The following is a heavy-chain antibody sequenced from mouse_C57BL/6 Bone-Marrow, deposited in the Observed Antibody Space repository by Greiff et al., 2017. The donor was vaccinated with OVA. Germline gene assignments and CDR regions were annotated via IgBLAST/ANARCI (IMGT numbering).Heavy chain of an antibody. CDR1: GYTFTSYW. CDR2: IYPGSGST. D-gene: IGHD3-2*02. Sequence: QVQLQQPGAELVKPGASVKMSCKASGYTFTSYWITWVKQRPGQGLEWIGDIYPGSGSTNYNEKFKSKATLTVDTSSSTAYMQLSSLTSEDSAVYYCAREPAQVPYYAMDYWGQGTSVTVSS. CDR3: AREPAQVPYYAMDY. V-gene: IGHV1-55*01. J-gene: IGHJ4*01.